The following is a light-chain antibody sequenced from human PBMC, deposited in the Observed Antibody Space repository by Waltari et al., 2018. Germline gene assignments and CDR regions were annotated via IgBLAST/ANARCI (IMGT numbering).Light chain of an antibody. Sequence: QSSLTQPASVSGSPGQSLPISCTGTRSDVGGYNYVSWYQQYPGKAPKLMIFDVSKRPSGVSNRFSGSKSGSTASLTISGLQAEDEADFYCNSYTSSSTWVFGGGTKLTVL. J-gene: IGLJ3*02. CDR3: NSYTSSSTWV. CDR2: DVS. V-gene: IGLV2-14*01. CDR1: RSDVGGYNY.